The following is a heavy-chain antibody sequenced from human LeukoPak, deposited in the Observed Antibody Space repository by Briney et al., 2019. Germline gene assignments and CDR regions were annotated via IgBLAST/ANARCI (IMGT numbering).Heavy chain of an antibody. CDR3: ARGPPTSYPDY. Sequence: GSLRLSCAASGFTFSDYYMTWIRQAPGKGLEWIGYIYYSGSTNYNPSLKSRVTISVDTSKNQFSLKLSSVTAADTAVYYCARGPPTSYPDYWGQGTLVTVSS. D-gene: IGHD2-2*01. CDR1: GFTFSDYY. CDR2: IYYSGST. J-gene: IGHJ4*02. V-gene: IGHV4-59*01.